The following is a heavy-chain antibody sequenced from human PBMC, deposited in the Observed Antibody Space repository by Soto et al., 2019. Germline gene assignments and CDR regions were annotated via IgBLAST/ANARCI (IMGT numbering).Heavy chain of an antibody. Sequence: QVQLVESGGGVVQPGRSLRLSCAASGFTFSNYAMHWVRQAPGKGLEWVAVISYDGSNTYYADSVKGRFTISRDNSKNTLYLQMASMRAEDTAVYYCARRPVTYYFDYWGQGTLVTVSS. D-gene: IGHD4-17*01. CDR1: GFTFSNYA. CDR3: ARRPVTYYFDY. CDR2: ISYDGSNT. V-gene: IGHV3-30-3*01. J-gene: IGHJ4*02.